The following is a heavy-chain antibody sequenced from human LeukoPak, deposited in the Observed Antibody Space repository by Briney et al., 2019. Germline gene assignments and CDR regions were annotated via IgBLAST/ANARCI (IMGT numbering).Heavy chain of an antibody. CDR3: ARFNIVGATPFDY. Sequence: GGSLRLSCAASGFTFSSYSMNWVRQAPGKGLEWVSSISSSSSYIYYADSVKGRFTISRDNAKNSLYLQMNSLRAEDTAVYYCARFNIVGATPFDYWGQGTLVTVSS. D-gene: IGHD1-26*01. J-gene: IGHJ4*02. CDR1: GFTFSSYS. CDR2: ISSSSSYI. V-gene: IGHV3-21*01.